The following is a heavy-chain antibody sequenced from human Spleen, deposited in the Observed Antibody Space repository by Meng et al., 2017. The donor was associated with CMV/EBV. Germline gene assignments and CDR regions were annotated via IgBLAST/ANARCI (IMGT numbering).Heavy chain of an antibody. Sequence: SGYPFTTYGITWVRQAPGQGLEWMGWINPNSGGTNYAQKLQGRVTMTTDTSTSTAYMELRSLRSDDTAIYFCARDRATRAYYFDYWGQGTLVTVSS. J-gene: IGHJ4*02. CDR2: INPNSGGT. CDR1: GYPFTTYG. V-gene: IGHV1-18*01. CDR3: ARDRATRAYYFDY. D-gene: IGHD1-1*01.